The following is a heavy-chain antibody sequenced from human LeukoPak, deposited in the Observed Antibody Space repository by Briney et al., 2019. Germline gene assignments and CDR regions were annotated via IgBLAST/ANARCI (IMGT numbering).Heavy chain of an antibody. CDR1: GYTFISYG. CDR3: ARALYHTFDY. V-gene: IGHV1-18*01. J-gene: IGHJ4*02. Sequence: ASVKVSCKASGYTFISYGISWVRQAPGQGLEWMGWISAHNGNTNYAQKLQGRVTMTKDTSTSTAYMELRSLRSDDTAVYYCARALYHTFDYWGRGTLVTVSS. CDR2: ISAHNGNT. D-gene: IGHD2-2*01.